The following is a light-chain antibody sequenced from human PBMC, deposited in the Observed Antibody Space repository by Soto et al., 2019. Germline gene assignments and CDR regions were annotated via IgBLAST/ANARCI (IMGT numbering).Light chain of an antibody. V-gene: IGKV1-5*03. J-gene: IGKJ4*01. CDR1: QSISHW. CDR2: KAS. Sequence: DIQMTQSPSTLSASVGDRVTITCRASQSISHWLAWYQQKPGQAPNLLIYKASSLESGVPSRFSGSGSGTEFTLTINSLQPDDFASYYCQQYDTYPLTFGGGTKVEIK. CDR3: QQYDTYPLT.